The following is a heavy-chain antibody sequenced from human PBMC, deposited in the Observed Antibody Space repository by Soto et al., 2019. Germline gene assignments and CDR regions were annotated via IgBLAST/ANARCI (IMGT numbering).Heavy chain of an antibody. J-gene: IGHJ4*02. CDR3: AKYADDGGVIRAVAGTPDY. CDR1: GFTFSSYA. V-gene: IGHV3-23*01. CDR2: ISGSGGST. Sequence: GGSLRLSCAASGFTFSSYAMSWVRQAPGKGLEWVSAISGSGGSTYYADSVKGRFTISRDNSKNTLYLQMNSLRAEDTAVYDCAKYADDGGVIRAVAGTPDYWGQGTLVTVSS. D-gene: IGHD6-19*01.